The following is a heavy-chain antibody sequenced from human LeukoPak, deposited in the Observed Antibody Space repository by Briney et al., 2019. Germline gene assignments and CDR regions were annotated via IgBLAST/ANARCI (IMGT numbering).Heavy chain of an antibody. V-gene: IGHV4-34*01. D-gene: IGHD3-10*01. CDR2: INHSGST. Sequence: SETLSLTCAVYGGSFSGYYWSWIRQPPGKGLEWIGEINHSGSTNYNPSLKSRVTISVDTSKNQFSLKLSSVTAADTAVYYCARRSYYYGSGSYYSAAYISIPRGPFDPWGQGTLVTVSS. J-gene: IGHJ5*02. CDR1: GGSFSGYY. CDR3: ARRSYYYGSGSYYSAAYISIPRGPFDP.